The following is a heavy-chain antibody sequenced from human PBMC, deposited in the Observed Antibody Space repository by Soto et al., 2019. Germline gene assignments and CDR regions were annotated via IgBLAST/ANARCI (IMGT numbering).Heavy chain of an antibody. CDR2: IIPIFGTA. CDR1: GGTFSSYA. J-gene: IGHJ4*02. D-gene: IGHD2-21*02. V-gene: IGHV1-69*13. Sequence: SVKVSCKASGGTFSSYAISWVRQAPGQGLEWMGGIIPIFGTANYAQKFQGRVTITADESTSTAYMELSSLRSEDTAVYYCARDHAYCGGDCFFDYWGQGTLVTVSS. CDR3: ARDHAYCGGDCFFDY.